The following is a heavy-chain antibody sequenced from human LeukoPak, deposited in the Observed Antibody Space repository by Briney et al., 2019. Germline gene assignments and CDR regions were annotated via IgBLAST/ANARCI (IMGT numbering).Heavy chain of an antibody. J-gene: IGHJ4*02. Sequence: SETLSLTCAVYGGSFSGYYWSWIRQPPGKGLEWIGEINHSGSTNYNPSLKSRVTISVDTSKNQFSLKLSSVTAADTAVYSCAREPRGYGSGSYYPPHYFDYWGQGTLVTVSS. CDR2: INHSGST. CDR3: AREPRGYGSGSYYPPHYFDY. V-gene: IGHV4-34*01. CDR1: GGSFSGYY. D-gene: IGHD3-10*01.